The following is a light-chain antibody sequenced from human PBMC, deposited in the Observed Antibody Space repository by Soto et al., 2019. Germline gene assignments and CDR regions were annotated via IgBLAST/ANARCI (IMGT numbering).Light chain of an antibody. CDR1: QDISNH. CDR2: AAS. Sequence: DIQMTQSPSSLSASVGDRVTITCRASQDISNHLAWFQQKPGKAPKSLISAASSLQSGVPSKFSGSGSGTDFTFTISRLQPEDFATYYVQQYNNYPVSFGGGTKVEIK. V-gene: IGKV1-16*02. J-gene: IGKJ4*01. CDR3: QQYNNYPVS.